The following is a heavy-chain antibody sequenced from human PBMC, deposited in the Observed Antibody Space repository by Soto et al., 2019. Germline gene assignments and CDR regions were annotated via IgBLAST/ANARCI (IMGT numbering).Heavy chain of an antibody. CDR2: IIPIFGTA. D-gene: IGHD5-12*01. J-gene: IGHJ4*02. CDR3: ARLGFSGYAPFDY. V-gene: IGHV1-69*13. Sequence: SVKVSCKASGGTFSSYAISWVRQAPGQGLEWMGGIIPIFGTANYAQKFQDRVTITADESTSTAYMELSSLRSEDTAVYYCARLGFSGYAPFDYWGQGTLVTVSS. CDR1: GGTFSSYA.